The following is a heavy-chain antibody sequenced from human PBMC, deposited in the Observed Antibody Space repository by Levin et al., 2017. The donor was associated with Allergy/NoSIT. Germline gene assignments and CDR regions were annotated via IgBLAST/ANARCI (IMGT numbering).Heavy chain of an antibody. Sequence: GESLKISCQGSGYSFTSYWIGWVRQMPGKGLEWMGIIYPGDSDIRYSPSSQGQVTISADKSINTAYLQWSSLKPSDTAMYYCARRISSGRYLDYWGQGTLLTVSS. D-gene: IGHD6-19*01. CDR1: GYSFTSYW. J-gene: IGHJ4*02. V-gene: IGHV5-51*01. CDR3: ARRISSGRYLDY. CDR2: IYPGDSDI.